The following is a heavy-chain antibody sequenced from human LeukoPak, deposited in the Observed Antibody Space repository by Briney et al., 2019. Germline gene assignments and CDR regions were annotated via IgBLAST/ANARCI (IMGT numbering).Heavy chain of an antibody. D-gene: IGHD3-16*01. Sequence: PGGSLRLSCAASGFTFSSYSMKWVRQAPGKGLEWVSYVSSSSTIYYADSVKGRFTISRDNAKNSLYLQMNSLRDEDTAVYYCARVVWGPYDALDIWGQGTMVTVSS. CDR3: ARVVWGPYDALDI. J-gene: IGHJ3*02. V-gene: IGHV3-48*02. CDR1: GFTFSSYS. CDR2: VSSSSTI.